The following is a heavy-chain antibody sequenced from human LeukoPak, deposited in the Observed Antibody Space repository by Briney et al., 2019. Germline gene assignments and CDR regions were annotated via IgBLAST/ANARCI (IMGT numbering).Heavy chain of an antibody. CDR2: ISSSSSYI. CDR1: GFTFSSYS. V-gene: IGHV3-21*01. CDR3: ARDPGTTQTLHDAFDI. D-gene: IGHD1-7*01. J-gene: IGHJ3*02. Sequence: GGSLRLSCAASGFTFSSYSMNWVRQAPGKVLEWVSSISSSSSYIYYADSVKGRFTISRDKARNSLYLQMNSLRAEDTAVYYCARDPGTTQTLHDAFDIWGQGTMVTVSS.